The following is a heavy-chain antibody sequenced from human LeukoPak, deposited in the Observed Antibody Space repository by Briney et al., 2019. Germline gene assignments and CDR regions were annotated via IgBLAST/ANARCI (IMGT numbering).Heavy chain of an antibody. CDR2: IIPIFGTA. CDR3: ARSKSSGSSPDY. Sequence: ASVKVSCKASGGTFSSYAISWVRQAPGQGLEWMGGIIPIFGTANYAQKFQGRVTITTDESTSTAYMELSSLRSEDTAVYYCARSKSSGSSPDYWGQGTLVTVPS. CDR1: GGTFSSYA. J-gene: IGHJ4*02. D-gene: IGHD3-10*01. V-gene: IGHV1-69*05.